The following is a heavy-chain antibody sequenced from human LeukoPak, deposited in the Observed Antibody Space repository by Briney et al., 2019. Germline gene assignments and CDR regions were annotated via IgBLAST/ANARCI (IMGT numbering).Heavy chain of an antibody. D-gene: IGHD4-17*01. CDR3: ARSYGDYVRKLFDY. CDR2: INHSGST. V-gene: IGHV4-34*01. Sequence: SETLSLTCAVYGGSFSGYYWSWIRQPPGKGLEWIGEINHSGSTNYNPSLKSRVTTSVDTSKNQFSLKLSSVTAADTAVYYCARSYGDYVRKLFDYWGQGTLVTVSS. J-gene: IGHJ4*02. CDR1: GGSFSGYY.